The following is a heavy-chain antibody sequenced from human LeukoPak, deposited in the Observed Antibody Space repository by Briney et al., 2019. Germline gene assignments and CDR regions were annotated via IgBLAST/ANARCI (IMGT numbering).Heavy chain of an antibody. D-gene: IGHD1-1*01. V-gene: IGHV5-51*01. CDR1: GYSFTTYW. Sequence: GESLKISCKGSGYSFTTYWIAWVRQMPGKGLEWMGSIYPGDSDTTYNPSFQGQVTISADKSISTAYLQWNSLKASDTAMYYCARRLDYWYFDLWGRGTLVTVSS. CDR2: IYPGDSDT. CDR3: ARRLDYWYFDL. J-gene: IGHJ2*01.